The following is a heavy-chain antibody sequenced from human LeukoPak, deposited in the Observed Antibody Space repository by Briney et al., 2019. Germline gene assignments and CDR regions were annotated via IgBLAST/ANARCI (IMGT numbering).Heavy chain of an antibody. D-gene: IGHD3-10*01. CDR2: IYSGGST. V-gene: IGHV3-66*01. Sequence: GSLRLSCAASGFTVSSNYMSWVRQAPGKGLEWVSVIYSGGSTYYADSVKGRFTISRDNSKNTLYLQMNSLRAEDTAVYYCVKDFRSGSYGVRYYFDYWGQGTLVTVSS. CDR1: GFTVSSNY. CDR3: VKDFRSGSYGVRYYFDY. J-gene: IGHJ4*02.